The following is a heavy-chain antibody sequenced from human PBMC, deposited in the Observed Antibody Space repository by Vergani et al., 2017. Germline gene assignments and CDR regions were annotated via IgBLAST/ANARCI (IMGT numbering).Heavy chain of an antibody. Sequence: QLQLQESGSGLVKPSQTLSLTCAVSGGSISSGGYSWSWIRQPPGKGLEWIGYIYHSGSTYYNPSLQSRVPVSVDRSKNQFTLKLRSVTAADPAVYYCARLAAAGTGYYYMDVWGKGTTVTVSS. CDR1: GGSISSGGYS. CDR2: IYHSGST. CDR3: ARLAAAGTGYYYMDV. J-gene: IGHJ6*03. V-gene: IGHV4-30-2*01. D-gene: IGHD6-13*01.